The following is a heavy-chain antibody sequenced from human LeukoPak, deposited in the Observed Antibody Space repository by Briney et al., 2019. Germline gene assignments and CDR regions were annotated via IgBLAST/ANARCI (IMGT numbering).Heavy chain of an antibody. V-gene: IGHV3-48*03. D-gene: IGHD5-18*01. Sequence: GGSLRLSCAASGFTFSSYEMNWVRQAPGKGLEWVSYISSSGSTIYYADSVKGRFTISRDNAKNSLYLQMNSLRAEDTAVYYCARVSPRGYSHEDYYFDYWGQGTLVTVSS. CDR3: ARVSPRGYSHEDYYFDY. CDR2: ISSSGSTI. J-gene: IGHJ4*02. CDR1: GFTFSSYE.